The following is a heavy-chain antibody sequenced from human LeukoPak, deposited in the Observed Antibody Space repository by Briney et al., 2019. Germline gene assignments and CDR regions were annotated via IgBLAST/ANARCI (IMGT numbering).Heavy chain of an antibody. V-gene: IGHV3-11*06. CDR1: GGSISSGGYY. CDR2: ISSSSNYI. J-gene: IGHJ4*02. CDR3: ARGLSVFDY. Sequence: LSLTCTVSGGSISSGGYYWSWIRRHPGKGLEWVSSISSSSNYIYYADSVKGRFTISRDNAKNSLYLQMNSLRAEDTAVYYCARGLSVFDYWGQGTLVTVSS. D-gene: IGHD2-8*01.